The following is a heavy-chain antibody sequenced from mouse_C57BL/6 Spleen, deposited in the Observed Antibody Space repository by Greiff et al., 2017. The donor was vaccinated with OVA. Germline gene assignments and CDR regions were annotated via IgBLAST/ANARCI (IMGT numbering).Heavy chain of an antibody. CDR3: ARSGILTAQATWFAY. Sequence: QVQLQQSGAELVKPGASVKISCKASGYTFTDYYINWVKQRPGQGLEWIGRIGPGSGSTYYNEKFKGKATLTADKSSSTAYMQLSSLTSEDSAVYFCARSGILTAQATWFAYWGQGTLVTVSA. D-gene: IGHD3-2*02. CDR1: GYTFTDYY. CDR2: IGPGSGST. J-gene: IGHJ3*01. V-gene: IGHV1-77*01.